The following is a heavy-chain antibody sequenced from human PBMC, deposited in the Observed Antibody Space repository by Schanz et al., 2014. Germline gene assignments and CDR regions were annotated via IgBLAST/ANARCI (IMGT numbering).Heavy chain of an antibody. CDR3: AKIERNED. D-gene: IGHD1-1*01. CDR2: IGTSGGT. CDR1: GFIFSDYY. J-gene: IGHJ4*02. Sequence: QVQLVESGGGLVKPGGSLRLSCAASGFIFSDYYMSWIRQAPGKGLEWVSTIGTSGGTNYAESVKGRFTISRDNSKNTLYLQMNSRRAEDTAVYFCAKIERNEDWGQGTLVTVSS. V-gene: IGHV3-11*05.